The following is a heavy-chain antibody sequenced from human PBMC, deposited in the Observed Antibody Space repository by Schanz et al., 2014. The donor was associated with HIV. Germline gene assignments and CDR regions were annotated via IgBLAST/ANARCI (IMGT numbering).Heavy chain of an antibody. CDR2: INPNSGGT. CDR3: ARGRSGYCSGGSCPYGRYYFDY. Sequence: QVQLMQSGAELKKPGASVKVSCKASGYTFTGYYMHWVRQAPGQGLEWMGWINPNSGGTNYAQKFQGRVTMTRDTSISTAYMELSRLRSDDTAVYYCARGRSGYCSGGSCPYGRYYFDYWGQGTLVTVSS. D-gene: IGHD2-15*01. CDR1: GYTFTGYY. V-gene: IGHV1-2*02. J-gene: IGHJ4*02.